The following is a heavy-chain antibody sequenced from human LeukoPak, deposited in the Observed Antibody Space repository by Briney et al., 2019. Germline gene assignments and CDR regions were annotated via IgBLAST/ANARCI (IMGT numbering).Heavy chain of an antibody. J-gene: IGHJ5*02. CDR2: INHSGST. CDR3: ARDQTGTPNWFDP. D-gene: IGHD1-1*01. Sequence: SETLSLTCAVYGGSFSGYYWSWIRQPPGKGLEWIGEINHSGSTNYNPSLKSRVTISVDTSKNQFSLKLSSVTAADTAVYYCARDQTGTPNWFDPWGQGTLVTVSS. V-gene: IGHV4-34*01. CDR1: GGSFSGYY.